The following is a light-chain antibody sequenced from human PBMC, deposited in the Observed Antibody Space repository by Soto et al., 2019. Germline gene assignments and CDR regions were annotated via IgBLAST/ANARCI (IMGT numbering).Light chain of an antibody. V-gene: IGKV3-11*01. CDR3: QQRRDWPLT. CDR2: AAS. J-gene: IGKJ4*01. CDR1: QSVSTN. Sequence: EIVMTQSPATLSVSPGERATLSCRASQSVSTNLAWYQQKPGQAPRLLIYAASNRATGVPGRFSGSGSGADFTLTISSLEPEDVAIYYCQQRRDWPLTFGGGTKVDI.